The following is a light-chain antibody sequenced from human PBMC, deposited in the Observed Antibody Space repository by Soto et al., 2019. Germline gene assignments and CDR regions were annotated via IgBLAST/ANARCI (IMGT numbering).Light chain of an antibody. CDR1: QTVLYSSNNKNH. CDR2: WAS. V-gene: IGKV4-1*01. Sequence: DIVMTQSPDSLSVSLGERATINCKSSQTVLYSSNNKNHLAWYQQRPGQPPKLLFSWASTRESRVPDRFSASGSGKDFTLSIGSLQAEDVAVYYCQQYYSTPRTFGQGTKVEIK. CDR3: QQYYSTPRT. J-gene: IGKJ1*01.